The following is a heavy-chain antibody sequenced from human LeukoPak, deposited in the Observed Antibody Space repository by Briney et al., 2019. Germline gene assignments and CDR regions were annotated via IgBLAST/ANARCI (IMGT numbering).Heavy chain of an antibody. CDR3: ARGPLAFRRVAGIFS. J-gene: IGHJ5*02. CDR1: GGSFNGYS. CDR2: IIHSGGT. V-gene: IGHV4-34*01. Sequence: SETLSLTCAVSGGSFNGYSYTWIRQPPGKGLEWIGEIIHSGGTSYNPSLKSRLTISVDTSRKQFFLKLTSVTAADTALYFCARGPLAFRRVAGIFSWGRGTQVTVSS. D-gene: IGHD6-19*01.